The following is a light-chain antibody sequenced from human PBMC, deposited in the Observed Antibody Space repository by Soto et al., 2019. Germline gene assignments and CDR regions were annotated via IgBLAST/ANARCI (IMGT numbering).Light chain of an antibody. V-gene: IGKV1-39*01. CDR2: DAA. CDR1: QNINTY. CDR3: QQTSSAPFT. J-gene: IGKJ3*01. Sequence: DIQMTQSPYSLYAAVGDRVTIACRASQNINTYLNWYQQKPGKAPKLLMFDAASLQSGVPSRFSGSGSRTDFTLTITSLQPEDFATYYCQQTSSAPFTFGPGTKVDIK.